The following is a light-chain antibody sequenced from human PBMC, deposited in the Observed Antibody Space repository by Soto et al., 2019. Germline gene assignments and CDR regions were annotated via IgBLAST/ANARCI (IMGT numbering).Light chain of an antibody. J-gene: IGKJ5*01. CDR2: GAF. Sequence: EIVLTQSPATLSLSPVERATLSCRASPSVTNYLAWYQQKPGQAPRLVIYGAFNRATGIPARFSGSGSGTDFTLTISSLEPEDFAVYYCQQRNIWPPVTFGQGTRLEI. CDR3: QQRNIWPPVT. CDR1: PSVTNY. V-gene: IGKV3-11*01.